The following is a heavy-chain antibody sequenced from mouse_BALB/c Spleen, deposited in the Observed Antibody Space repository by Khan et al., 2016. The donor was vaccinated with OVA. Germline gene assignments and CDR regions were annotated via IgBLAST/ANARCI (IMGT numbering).Heavy chain of an antibody. Sequence: QFQLQQPGAELVKPGASVRSSCKASGYTFTSSDINWGRQRLEQGLEWIGWIFHGDDSTMYNEKFKGKATLTTDKSSRTAYMQPNRLTSEHSAVYFCERHYYGVNLYWFFAFWGAGTAFTVSS. CDR3: ERHYYGVNLYWFFAF. CDR2: IFHGDDST. CDR1: GYTFTSSD. V-gene: IGHV1-85*01. J-gene: IGHJ1*01. D-gene: IGHD1-1*02.